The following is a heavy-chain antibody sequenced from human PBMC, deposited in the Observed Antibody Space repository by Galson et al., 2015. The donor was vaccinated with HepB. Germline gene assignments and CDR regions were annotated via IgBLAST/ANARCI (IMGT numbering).Heavy chain of an antibody. Sequence: SLRLSCAASEFILSMYWMNWVRQAPGKGLEWVANIKEDGSEKNYVDSVKGRFTISRDNARNSLFLQMNTLRVEDTAVYYCARDARHRPILFDPWGQGTLVTVSS. CDR3: ARDARHRPILFDP. D-gene: IGHD3-3*01. J-gene: IGHJ5*02. V-gene: IGHV3-7*05. CDR2: IKEDGSEK. CDR1: EFILSMYW.